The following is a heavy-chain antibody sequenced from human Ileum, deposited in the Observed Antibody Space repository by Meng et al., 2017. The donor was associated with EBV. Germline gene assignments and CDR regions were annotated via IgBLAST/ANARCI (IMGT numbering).Heavy chain of an antibody. CDR3: ASGRDYAWHS. J-gene: IGHJ4*02. V-gene: IGHV4-4*03. D-gene: IGHD4-17*01. Sequence: QVNLEQPVPAHVTPPVTLSLTCAVSGASISRNNGWSWVRQPPGKELECLGELYHHGRTNYHPSFKRRVTISVDQSKNQISLNLSSVTAADTAVYYCASGRDYAWHSWGRGTLVTVSS. CDR2: LYHHGRT. CDR1: GASISRNNG.